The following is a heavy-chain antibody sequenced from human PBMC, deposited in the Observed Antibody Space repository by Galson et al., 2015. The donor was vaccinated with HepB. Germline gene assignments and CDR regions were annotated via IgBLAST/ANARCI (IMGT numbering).Heavy chain of an antibody. J-gene: IGHJ4*02. V-gene: IGHV1-69*13. Sequence: SVKVSCKDSGGNFKNYAINWVRQAPGRGLEWMGGIIPLFGTANYAQKLQGRVTITAGESTTTAFMDLRTLRSDDTAVYYCARVFSGEPILQYFFYWGQGTLVTVSS. CDR1: GGNFKNYA. CDR2: IIPLFGTA. CDR3: ARVFSGEPILQYFFY. D-gene: IGHD3-9*01.